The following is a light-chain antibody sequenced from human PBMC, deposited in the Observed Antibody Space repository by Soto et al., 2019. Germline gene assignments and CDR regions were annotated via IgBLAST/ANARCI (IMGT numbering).Light chain of an antibody. CDR3: QVWDSLTGYV. V-gene: IGLV3-21*02. J-gene: IGLJ1*01. Sequence: SYELTQPPSVSAAPGQTTKITCGLDSVGFRSVHWYQQMAGQAPVLVVYNDDSRASGIPERFSGCTSGYTDTLTIGGVEAGDEADYFCQVWDSLTGYVLVTGTKVIGL. CDR2: NDD. CDR1: SVGFRS.